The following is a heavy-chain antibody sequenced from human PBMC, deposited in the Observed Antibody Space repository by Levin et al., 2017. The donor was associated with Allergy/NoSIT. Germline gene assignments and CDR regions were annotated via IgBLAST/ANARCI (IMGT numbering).Heavy chain of an antibody. CDR1: GFTFSSYA. CDR2: ISVSAGST. CDR3: AKESYSSGWLDY. J-gene: IGHJ4*02. D-gene: IGHD6-19*01. Sequence: ASVKVSCAASGFTFSSYAMSWVRQAPGKGLEWVSTISVSAGSTYYAVSVKGRFTISRDNSKNTLYLQMNSLRAEDTAVYYCAKESYSSGWLDYWGQGTLVTVSS. V-gene: IGHV3-23*01.